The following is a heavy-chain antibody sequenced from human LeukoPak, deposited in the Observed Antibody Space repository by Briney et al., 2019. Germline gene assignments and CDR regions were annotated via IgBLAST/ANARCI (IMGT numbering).Heavy chain of an antibody. CDR3: ARVGPRYGWNDAFDI. V-gene: IGHV1-18*01. Sequence: SVKVSCKASGYTFTSYGISWVRQAPGQGLEWMGWISAHNGNTNYAQKLQGRVTMTTDTSTSTAYMELRSLRSDDTAVYYCARVGPRYGWNDAFDIWGQGTMVTVSS. D-gene: IGHD1-20*01. J-gene: IGHJ3*02. CDR1: GYTFTSYG. CDR2: ISAHNGNT.